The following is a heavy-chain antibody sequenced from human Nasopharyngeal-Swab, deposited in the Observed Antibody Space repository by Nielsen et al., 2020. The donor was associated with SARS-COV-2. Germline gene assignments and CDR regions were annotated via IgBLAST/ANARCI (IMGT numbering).Heavy chain of an antibody. V-gene: IGHV4-4*07. CDR3: ARGSLAAIPRSSWYFDY. J-gene: IGHJ4*02. D-gene: IGHD6-13*01. CDR1: GGSISSYY. Sequence: SETLSLTCTVSGGSISSYYWTWIRQPAGKGLEWIGRTYTSGSTNYNPSLKSRVSMSVDTSKNQFSLKLSSVTAADMAVYYCARGSLAAIPRSSWYFDYWGQGTLVTVSS. CDR2: TYTSGST.